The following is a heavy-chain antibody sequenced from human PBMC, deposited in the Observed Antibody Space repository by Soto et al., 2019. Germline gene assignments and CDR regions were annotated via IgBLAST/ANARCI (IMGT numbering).Heavy chain of an antibody. CDR3: ATTFNPYDNSGYYLLK. J-gene: IGHJ4*01. V-gene: IGHV1-18*01. CDR2: INTYNDNT. Sequence: ASVKVSCKTSGYTFTTYGIAWVRQAPGQGLEWMGWINTYNDNTKYAQKFQGRVTMTADTSTATAFLDLGGLRSDDSAVYYCATTFNPYDNSGYYLLKRGQGTRVTV. D-gene: IGHD3-22*01. CDR1: GYTFTTYG.